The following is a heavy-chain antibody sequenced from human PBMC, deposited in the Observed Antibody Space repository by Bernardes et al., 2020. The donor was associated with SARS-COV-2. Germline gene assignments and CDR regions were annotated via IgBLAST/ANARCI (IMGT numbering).Heavy chain of an antibody. CDR2: IYYSGST. V-gene: IGHV4-59*08. D-gene: IGHD2-15*01. CDR1: DGSISNYY. Sequence: SESLSLTCTVSDGSISNYYGSWIRQSPGKGLEWIGSIYYSGSTSYNPSLKSRVTISVDTSKNQFSLELNSVTAADTAVYYCAKRTHSFTFDFWGQGTMVTVSS. J-gene: IGHJ3*01. CDR3: AKRTHSFTFDF.